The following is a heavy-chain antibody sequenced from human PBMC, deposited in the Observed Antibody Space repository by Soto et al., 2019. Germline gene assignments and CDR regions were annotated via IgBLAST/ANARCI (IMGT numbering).Heavy chain of an antibody. J-gene: IGHJ4*02. D-gene: IGHD4-4*01. Sequence: QITLEESGPTLVKPTQTLTLTCTFSGFSLSTTRVGVGWIRQPPGKALEWLALIYWDDDKRYSPSLKSRLTITKDTSKNQVALTMTNMDPVDTATYYCAHIDYSSTLDYWGQGTLVTVSS. CDR2: IYWDDDK. CDR3: AHIDYSSTLDY. CDR1: GFSLSTTRVG. V-gene: IGHV2-5*02.